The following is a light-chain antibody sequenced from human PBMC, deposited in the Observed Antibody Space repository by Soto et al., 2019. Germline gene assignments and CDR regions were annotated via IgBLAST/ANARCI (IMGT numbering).Light chain of an antibody. CDR1: QDISIY. CDR2: EAS. CDR3: QQYDNLPIT. Sequence: DIQMTQSPSSLSASVGDRVTITCQASQDISIYLNWYQQKPGKAPKLLIYEASNLETGVPSRFGGSGSGTDFTFTISSLQPEDIATYYCQQYDNLPITFGQGTRLEIK. V-gene: IGKV1-33*01. J-gene: IGKJ5*01.